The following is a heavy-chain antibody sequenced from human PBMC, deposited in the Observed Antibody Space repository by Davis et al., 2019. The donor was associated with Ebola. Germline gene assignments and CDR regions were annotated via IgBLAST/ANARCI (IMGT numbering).Heavy chain of an antibody. CDR1: GFTFSSYW. D-gene: IGHD1-26*01. CDR2: IKQDGSEK. CDR3: ARGGGQLHDAFDI. J-gene: IGHJ3*02. V-gene: IGHV3-7*03. Sequence: PGGSLRLSCAASGFTFSSYWMSWVRQAPGKGLEWVANIKQDGSEKYYVDSVKGRFTISRDNAKNSLYLQMNSLRAEDTAVYYCARGGGQLHDAFDIWGQGTMVTVSS.